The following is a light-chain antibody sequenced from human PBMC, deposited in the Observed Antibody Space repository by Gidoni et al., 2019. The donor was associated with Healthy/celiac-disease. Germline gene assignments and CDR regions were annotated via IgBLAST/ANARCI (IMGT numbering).Light chain of an antibody. V-gene: IGKV1-39*01. Sequence: DIQMTQSPSSLCASVGDSVTITCRASQSINSYLNWYQQKPGKAPKLLMYAASSLQSGVTSRFSGSRSGTDFTLTISRLQPEEFATYYCQQSYSTPYTFGQXTKLEIK. CDR1: QSINSY. CDR3: QQSYSTPYT. CDR2: AAS. J-gene: IGKJ2*01.